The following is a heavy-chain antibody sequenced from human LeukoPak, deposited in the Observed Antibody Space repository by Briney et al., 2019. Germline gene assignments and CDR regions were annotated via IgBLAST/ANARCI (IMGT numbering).Heavy chain of an antibody. CDR1: GFSFSQYW. D-gene: IGHD6-13*01. Sequence: GGSLRLSCAASGFSFSQYWMSWVRQAPGKGLEWVANIRQDGHENNYVDSVKGRFSISRDNAKNSLYLQMNSLRAEDTALYHCARGPGYSSSWLSYYYYGMDVWGQGTTVTVSS. J-gene: IGHJ6*02. CDR3: ARGPGYSSSWLSYYYYGMDV. V-gene: IGHV3-7*03. CDR2: IRQDGHEN.